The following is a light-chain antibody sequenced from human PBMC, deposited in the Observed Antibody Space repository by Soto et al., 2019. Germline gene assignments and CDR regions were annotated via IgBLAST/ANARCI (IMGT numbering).Light chain of an antibody. CDR1: QTIGYN. CDR3: QQYEHWPLFT. Sequence: VMTQSPATLSVSPGDTATLSCRASQTIGYNVAWYQQRPGQAPRLLVSRASIRATGVPARFTGRGSGTEFALTVSSLQSEDSAVYYCQQYEHWPLFTFGQGTKVEIK. V-gene: IGKV3-15*01. CDR2: RAS. J-gene: IGKJ2*01.